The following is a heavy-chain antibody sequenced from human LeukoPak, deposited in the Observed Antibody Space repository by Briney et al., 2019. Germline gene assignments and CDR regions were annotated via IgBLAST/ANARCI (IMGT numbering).Heavy chain of an antibody. D-gene: IGHD3-3*01. CDR2: IYYTGST. Sequence: SETLSLICTVSGGSISNYYWSWLRQPPGKGLEWIGYIYYTGSTNYNPSLKSRVTISVDTSKNQFSLKLGSVTAADTAVYYCARAVRDDFWSGYFYWGQGTLVTVSS. V-gene: IGHV4-59*01. CDR1: GGSISNYY. J-gene: IGHJ4*02. CDR3: ARAVRDDFWSGYFY.